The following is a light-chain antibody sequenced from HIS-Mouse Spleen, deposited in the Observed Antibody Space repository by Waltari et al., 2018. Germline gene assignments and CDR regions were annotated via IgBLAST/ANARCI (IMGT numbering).Light chain of an antibody. V-gene: IGKV1-9*01. CDR1: QGISSY. CDR3: QQLNSYPQET. CDR2: AAS. J-gene: IGKJ4*01. Sequence: DIQLTQSPSFLSASVGDRVTIPCRASQGISSYLAWYQQKPWKAPKLLIYAASTLQSGVPSRFSGSGSGTEFTLTISSLQPEDFATYYCQQLNSYPQETFGGGTKVEIK.